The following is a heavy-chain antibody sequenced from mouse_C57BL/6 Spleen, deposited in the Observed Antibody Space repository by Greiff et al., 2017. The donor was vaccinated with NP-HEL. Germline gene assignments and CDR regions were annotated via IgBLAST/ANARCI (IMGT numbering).Heavy chain of an antibody. J-gene: IGHJ1*03. V-gene: IGHV1-18*01. CDR3: ARSSYDGLWYFDV. CDR2: INPNNGGT. Sequence: VQLQQSGPELVKPGASVKIPCKASGYTFTDYNMDWVKQSHGKSLEWIGDINPNNGGTIYNQKFKGKATLTVDKSSSTAYMELRSLTSEDTAVYYCARSSYDGLWYFDVWGTGTTVTVSS. CDR1: GYTFTDYN. D-gene: IGHD2-3*01.